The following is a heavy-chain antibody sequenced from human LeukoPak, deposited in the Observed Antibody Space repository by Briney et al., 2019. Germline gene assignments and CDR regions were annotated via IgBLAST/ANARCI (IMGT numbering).Heavy chain of an antibody. D-gene: IGHD2-15*01. CDR2: ISGSGGST. Sequence: GGSLRLSCAASGFTFSSYAMSWVRQAPGKGLEWVSAISGSGGSTYYADSVKGRFTISRDNSKNTLYLQMNSLRAEDTAVYYCAKDSVVVVAATPDCWGQGTLVTVSS. V-gene: IGHV3-23*01. CDR1: GFTFSSYA. J-gene: IGHJ4*02. CDR3: AKDSVVVVAATPDC.